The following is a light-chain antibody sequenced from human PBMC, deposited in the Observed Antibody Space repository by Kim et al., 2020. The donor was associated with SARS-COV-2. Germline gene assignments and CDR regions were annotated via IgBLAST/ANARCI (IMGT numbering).Light chain of an antibody. CDR2: EVS. CDR3: CSYAGSSTFYV. V-gene: IGLV2-23*02. CDR1: SSDVGSYNL. Sequence: QSITLSCTGTSSDVGSYNLVTWYQQHQGKAPKLMIYEVSKRPSGVSNRFSGSKSGNTASLTISGLQAEDEADYYCCSYAGSSTFYVFGTGTKVTVL. J-gene: IGLJ1*01.